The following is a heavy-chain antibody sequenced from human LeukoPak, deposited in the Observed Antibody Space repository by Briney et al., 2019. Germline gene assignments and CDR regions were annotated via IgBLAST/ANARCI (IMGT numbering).Heavy chain of an antibody. CDR3: ARPSYDFWRGYYAL. CDR1: GFTFSSFW. D-gene: IGHD3-3*01. CDR2: IKADGSEE. J-gene: IGHJ4*02. V-gene: IGHV3-7*01. Sequence: GGSLRLSCAASGFTFSSFWMTWVRQTPGKGLEWVANIKADGSEEYYLDSVKGRFTISRDNAKSSLYLQMNSLRAEDTAVYYCARPSYDFWRGYYALWGQGTLVTVSS.